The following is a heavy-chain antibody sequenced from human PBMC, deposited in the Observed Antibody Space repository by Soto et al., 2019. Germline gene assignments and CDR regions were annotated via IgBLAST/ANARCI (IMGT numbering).Heavy chain of an antibody. CDR1: GYTFTSYD. CDR2: MNPNSGNT. J-gene: IGHJ6*03. CDR3: ARGVVATISPNRYYYYMDV. V-gene: IGHV1-8*01. Sequence: ASVKVSCKASGYTFTSYDINWVRQATGQGLEWMGWMNPNSGNTGYAQKFQGRVTMTRNTSISTAYMELSSLRSEDTAVYYCARGVVATISPNRYYYYMDVWGKGTTVTVS. D-gene: IGHD5-12*01.